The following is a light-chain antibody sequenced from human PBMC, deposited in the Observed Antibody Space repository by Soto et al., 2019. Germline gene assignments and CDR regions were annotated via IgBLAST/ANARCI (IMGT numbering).Light chain of an antibody. J-gene: IGLJ7*01. CDR2: DTT. Sequence: QSALTQPASVSGPPGQSIVISCNGSSSDIGSYNLVSWYQQLPGTAPKLLIYDTTNRPSGVPDRFSGSKSDTSASLAITGLQAEDEADYYCQSYDSSLTVPVFGGGTQLTVL. V-gene: IGLV1-40*01. CDR1: SSDIGSYNL. CDR3: QSYDSSLTVPV.